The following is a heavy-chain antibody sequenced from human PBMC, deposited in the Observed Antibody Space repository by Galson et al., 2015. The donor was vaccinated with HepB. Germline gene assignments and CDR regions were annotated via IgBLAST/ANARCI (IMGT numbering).Heavy chain of an antibody. Sequence: QSGAEVKKPGASVKVSCKASGYTFTSYYMHWVRQAPGHGLEWMGIINPSGGSTSYAQKFQGRVTMTRDTSTSTVYMELSSLRSEDTAVYYCARELSPGGVLTGYYSGYWGQGTLVTVSS. J-gene: IGHJ4*02. CDR1: GYTFTSYY. D-gene: IGHD3-9*01. CDR3: ARELSPGGVLTGYYSGY. CDR2: INPSGGST. V-gene: IGHV1-46*01.